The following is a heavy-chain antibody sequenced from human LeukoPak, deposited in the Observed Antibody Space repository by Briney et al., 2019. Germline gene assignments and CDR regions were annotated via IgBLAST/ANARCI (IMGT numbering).Heavy chain of an antibody. J-gene: IGHJ3*02. CDR1: GFTFTKYW. V-gene: IGHV3-7*01. Sequence: GGSLRLSCAASGFTFTKYWMTWVRQAPGKGLEWVGNIKQDGSDKNYMDSVKGRFTISRDNTKNSVYLQMSSLRAEDTAVYYCAKADSSLSLNGAFDIWGQGTMVTVSS. D-gene: IGHD6-6*01. CDR3: AKADSSLSLNGAFDI. CDR2: IKQDGSDK.